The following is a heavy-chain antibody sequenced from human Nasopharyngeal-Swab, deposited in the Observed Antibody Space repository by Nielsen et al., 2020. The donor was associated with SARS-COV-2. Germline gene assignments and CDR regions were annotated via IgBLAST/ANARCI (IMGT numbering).Heavy chain of an antibody. V-gene: IGHV2-70*11. Sequence: SGPTLVKPTQTITLTCTFSGFSLSTSGMCVSWIRQPPGKALEWLARIDWDDDKYYSTSLKTRLTISKDTSKNQVVLTMTNMDPVDTATYYCARGYYYDSSGYFDYWGQGTLVTVSS. D-gene: IGHD3-22*01. CDR1: GFSLSTSGMC. CDR3: ARGYYYDSSGYFDY. CDR2: IDWDDDK. J-gene: IGHJ4*02.